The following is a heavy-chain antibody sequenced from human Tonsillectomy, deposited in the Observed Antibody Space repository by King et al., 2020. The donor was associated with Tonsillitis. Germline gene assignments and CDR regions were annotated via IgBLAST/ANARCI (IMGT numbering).Heavy chain of an antibody. D-gene: IGHD3-22*01. CDR1: GGSISSYY. CDR2: IYYSGST. V-gene: IGHV4-59*08. J-gene: IGHJ3*02. CDR3: ARHTYSSGYSHFQDVFDI. Sequence: VQLQESGPGLVKPSETLSLTCTVSGGSISSYYWSWIRQPPGKGLEWIGYIYYSGSTNYNPSIKSRVTISVDTSKNQFSLKLSSVTAADTAVYYCARHTYSSGYSHFQDVFDIWGQGTMVTVSS.